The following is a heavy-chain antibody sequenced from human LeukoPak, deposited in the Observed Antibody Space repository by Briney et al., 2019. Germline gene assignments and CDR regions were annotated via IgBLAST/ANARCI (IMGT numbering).Heavy chain of an antibody. J-gene: IGHJ3*02. D-gene: IGHD3-3*01. Sequence: ASVKVSCKASGYTFTGYYMNWVRQAPGQGLEWMGWINPNSGGTNYAQKFQDRVTMTRDTSINTAYMELSRLRFDDTVVYYCARGPRITIFGVVMANDAFDIWGQGTMVTVSS. CDR2: INPNSGGT. CDR1: GYTFTGYY. CDR3: ARGPRITIFGVVMANDAFDI. V-gene: IGHV1-2*02.